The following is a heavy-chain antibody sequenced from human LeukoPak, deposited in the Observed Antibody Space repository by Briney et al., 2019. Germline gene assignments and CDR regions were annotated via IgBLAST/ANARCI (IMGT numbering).Heavy chain of an antibody. J-gene: IGHJ6*03. Sequence: ASVKVSCKASGYTFTNYDINWVRQATGQGLEWMGWMNPNSGNTGYAQKFQGRVTMTRYTSISTAYMELSSLRSEDTAVYYCATTGLRYYYMDVWGKGTTVTVSS. CDR3: ATTGLRYYYMDV. CDR1: GYTFTNYD. V-gene: IGHV1-8*01. CDR2: MNPNSGNT. D-gene: IGHD2-8*02.